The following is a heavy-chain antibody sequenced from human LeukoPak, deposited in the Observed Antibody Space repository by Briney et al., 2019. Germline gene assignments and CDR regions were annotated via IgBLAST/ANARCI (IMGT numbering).Heavy chain of an antibody. CDR1: GYTFTSYG. V-gene: IGHV1-18*01. J-gene: IGHJ5*02. CDR3: ARVLNERQDWFDP. D-gene: IGHD1-1*01. Sequence: GASVKVSCKASGYTFTSYGISWVRQAPGQGLEWMGWITAYNGNTNYAQKLQGTVTITTDTSTSTAYMQLRSLRSDDTAVYYCARVLNERQDWFDPWGQGTLVTVSS. CDR2: ITAYNGNT.